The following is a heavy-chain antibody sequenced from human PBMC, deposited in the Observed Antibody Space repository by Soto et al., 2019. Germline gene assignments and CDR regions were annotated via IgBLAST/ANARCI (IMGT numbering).Heavy chain of an antibody. J-gene: IGHJ5*02. CDR3: ARASSCAYDSCAFDP. D-gene: IGHD3-16*01. V-gene: IGHV4-30-2*01. CDR2: IYHSGST. CDR1: GGSISSGGYY. Sequence: SETLSLTCTVSGGSISSGGYYWSWIRQPPGKGLEWIGYIYHSGSTYYNPSLKSRVTISVDRSKNQFSLKLSSVTAADTAVYYCARASSCAYDSCAFDPWGQGTLVTSPQ.